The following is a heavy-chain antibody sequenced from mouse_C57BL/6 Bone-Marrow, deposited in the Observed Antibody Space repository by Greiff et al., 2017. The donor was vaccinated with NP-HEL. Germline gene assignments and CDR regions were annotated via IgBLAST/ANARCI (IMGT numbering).Heavy chain of an antibody. V-gene: IGHV1-64*01. J-gene: IGHJ2*01. CDR1: GYTFTSYW. Sequence: QVQLQQPGAALVKPGASVKLSCKASGYTFTSYWMHWVKQRPGQGLEWIGMIHPNRGSTNYNEKFKSKATLTVDKSSSTAYMQLSSLTSEDSAVYYCARRGYGSTFDYWGQGTTLTVSS. CDR2: IHPNRGST. D-gene: IGHD1-1*01. CDR3: ARRGYGSTFDY.